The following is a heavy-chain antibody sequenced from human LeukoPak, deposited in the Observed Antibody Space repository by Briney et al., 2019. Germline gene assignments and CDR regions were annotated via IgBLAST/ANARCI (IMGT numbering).Heavy chain of an antibody. CDR1: GGSFSGYY. D-gene: IGHD3-3*01. V-gene: IGHV4-34*01. CDR2: INHSGST. J-gene: IGHJ5*02. Sequence: SETLSLTCAVYGGSFSGYYWSWIRQPPGKGLEWIGEINHSGSTNYNPSLKSRVTISVDTSKNQFSLKLSSVTAADTAVYYCARGRIDTIFGVVMSAGPLLDPWGQGTLVTVSS. CDR3: ARGRIDTIFGVVMSAGPLLDP.